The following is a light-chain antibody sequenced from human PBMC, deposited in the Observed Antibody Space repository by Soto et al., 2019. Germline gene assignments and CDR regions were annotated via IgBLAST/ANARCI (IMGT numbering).Light chain of an antibody. Sequence: LTMSPDTLSLCQGQGSTLYCRASQSVSSTYLAWYQQKPGQAPRLLIYGTSSRATGIPDRFSGSGSGTDFTLTISRLEPEDFAVYYCQQPDTFGQGTRLEI. CDR1: QSVSSTY. J-gene: IGKJ5*01. CDR2: GTS. V-gene: IGKV3-20*01. CDR3: QQPDT.